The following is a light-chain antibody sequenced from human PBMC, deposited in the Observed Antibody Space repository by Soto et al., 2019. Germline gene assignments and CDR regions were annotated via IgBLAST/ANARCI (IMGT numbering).Light chain of an antibody. CDR1: SSDVGGYNY. CDR2: DVS. J-gene: IGLJ2*01. V-gene: IGLV2-14*01. CDR3: SSYTSSSTYVV. Sequence: QSALTQPASVSGSPGQSITISCTGTSSDVGGYNYVSWYQRHPGKAPKLMIYDVSNRPSGVSNRFSGSKSGNTASLTISGRQAEDEADYYCSSYTSSSTYVVFGGGTKLTVL.